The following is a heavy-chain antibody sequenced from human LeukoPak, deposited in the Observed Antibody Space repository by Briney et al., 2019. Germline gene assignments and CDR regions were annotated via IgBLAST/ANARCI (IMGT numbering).Heavy chain of an antibody. CDR1: GYTFRKHN. J-gene: IGHJ4*02. CDR3: ARDSSNWSIDN. D-gene: IGHD6-13*01. V-gene: IGHV1-46*01. CDR2: IDPRGDST. Sequence: GASVKVSCKASGYTFRKHNMHWVRQAPGQGLEWMGIIDPRGDSTSYAQKFQGRFTMTMDAATSTVYMELSSLTSADTAIYYCARDSSNWSIDNWGQGTLVTVSS.